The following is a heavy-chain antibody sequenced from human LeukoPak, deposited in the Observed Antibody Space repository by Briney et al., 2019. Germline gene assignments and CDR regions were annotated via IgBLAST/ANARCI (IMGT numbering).Heavy chain of an antibody. J-gene: IGHJ4*02. V-gene: IGHV5-10-1*01. CDR2: IDPSDSYT. CDR1: GYSFTSYW. D-gene: IGHD2-15*01. CDR3: ARAHCSGSCYFRGFDY. Sequence: GESLKISCKGSGYSFTSYWISWVRQMPGKGLEWMGRIDPSDSYTNYSPSFQGHVTISADKSISTAYLQWSSLKASDTAMYYCARAHCSGSCYFRGFDYWGQGTLVTVSS.